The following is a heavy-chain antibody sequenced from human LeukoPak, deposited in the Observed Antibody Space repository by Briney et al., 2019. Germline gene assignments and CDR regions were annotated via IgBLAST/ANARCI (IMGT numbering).Heavy chain of an antibody. CDR2: IYYSGST. V-gene: IGHV4-59*01. D-gene: IGHD6-13*01. J-gene: IGHJ6*03. CDR3: ARASSSPYYYYMDV. Sequence: SETLSLTCTVSGGSISSYYWSWTRQPPGKGLEWIGYIYYSGSTNYNPSLKSRVTISVDTSKNQFSLKLSSVTAADTAVYYCARASSSPYYYYMDVWGKGTTVTVSS. CDR1: GGSISSYY.